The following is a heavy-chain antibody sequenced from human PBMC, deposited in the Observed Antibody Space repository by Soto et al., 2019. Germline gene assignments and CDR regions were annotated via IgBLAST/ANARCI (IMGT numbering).Heavy chain of an antibody. CDR1: GFTFSSYE. D-gene: IGHD5-12*01. CDR2: ISNGGSNK. V-gene: IGHV3-30-3*01. J-gene: IGHJ6*02. CDR3: ARGLTEYSGYAMDV. Sequence: QVQLVESGGGVAQPGRSLRLSCAASGFTFSSYEMHWVRQAPGKGLEWVADISNGGSNKYYADSVKGRFTISRDNSKNTLYLQMNSLRGEDTAVYYCARGLTEYSGYAMDVWGQGTTVTVSS.